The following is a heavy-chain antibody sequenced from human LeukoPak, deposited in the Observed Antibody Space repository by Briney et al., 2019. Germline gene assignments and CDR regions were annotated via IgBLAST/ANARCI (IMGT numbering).Heavy chain of an antibody. CDR1: GFTFSNYE. Sequence: QPGGSLRLSCAASGFTFSNYEMNWVRQPPGKGLEWVSYISSSGSTIYYADSVKGRFTISRDNAKNSLYLQMNSLRAEDTAVYYCARPYSSSWNYYFDYWGQGTLVTVSS. V-gene: IGHV3-48*03. J-gene: IGHJ4*02. CDR2: ISSSGSTI. D-gene: IGHD6-13*01. CDR3: ARPYSSSWNYYFDY.